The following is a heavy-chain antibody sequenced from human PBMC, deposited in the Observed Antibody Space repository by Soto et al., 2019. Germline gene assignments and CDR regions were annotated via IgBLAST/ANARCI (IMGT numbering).Heavy chain of an antibody. CDR2: IIPIFGTA. V-gene: IGHV1-69*12. J-gene: IGHJ4*02. Sequence: QVQLVQSGAEVKKPGSSVKVSCKASGGTFSSYAISWVRQAPGQGLEWMGGIIPIFGTANYAQKFQGRVTITADESTSTGDMGVSSLRAEETAVCYCERGGLGATPLNWGQGTLVTVSP. CDR3: ERGGLGATPLN. D-gene: IGHD1-26*01. CDR1: GGTFSSYA.